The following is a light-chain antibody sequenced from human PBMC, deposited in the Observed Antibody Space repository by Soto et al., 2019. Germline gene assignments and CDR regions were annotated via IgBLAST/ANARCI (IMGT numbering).Light chain of an antibody. Sequence: EVVFTQSPGTLYFSPRQRATLSCRASQSGDTSTLAWYQHKPDQAPRLLIPGASKRDTGTPDRFSVSGSVTDFTLTISRLEPADFAVFYCQQFDYSLTFGGGTKVELK. CDR2: GAS. J-gene: IGKJ4*01. V-gene: IGKV3-20*01. CDR3: QQFDYSLT. CDR1: QSGDTST.